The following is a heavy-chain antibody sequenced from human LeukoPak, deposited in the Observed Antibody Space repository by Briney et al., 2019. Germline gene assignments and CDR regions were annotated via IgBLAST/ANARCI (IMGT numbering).Heavy chain of an antibody. D-gene: IGHD4-23*01. CDR1: GYSFTDFY. CDR2: INPSGGTT. J-gene: IGHJ4*02. Sequence: GASVKVSCKASGYSFTDFYIHWMRQASGQGLEWMGIINPSGGTTKYEQKFQGRVTMTRDTSSSTVYMELTSLTSEGTAFYYCARSDFGGNSSPMFWGQGTLVTVSS. V-gene: IGHV1-46*01. CDR3: ARSDFGGNSSPMF.